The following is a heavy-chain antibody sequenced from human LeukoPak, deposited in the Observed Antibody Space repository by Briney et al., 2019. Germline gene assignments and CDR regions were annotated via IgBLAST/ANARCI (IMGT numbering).Heavy chain of an antibody. V-gene: IGHV5-51*01. J-gene: IGHJ4*02. CDR1: GYRFANYW. CDR3: ASSGITGSSFDY. Sequence: GESLNISCKGSGYRFANYWIAWVRQMPGKGLECMGIINPGDSDARYSPSFQGQVTISVDKSISTAYLQWSSMMASDTAMYYCASSGITGSSFDYWGQGTLVTVSS. CDR2: INPGDSDA. D-gene: IGHD1-20*01.